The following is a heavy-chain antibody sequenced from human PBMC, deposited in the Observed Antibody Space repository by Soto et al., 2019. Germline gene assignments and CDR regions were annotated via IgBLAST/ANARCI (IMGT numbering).Heavy chain of an antibody. D-gene: IGHD2-2*01. CDR2: ISLYSDGT. CDR1: GYTFSNYG. J-gene: IGHJ5*02. V-gene: IGHV1-18*01. Sequence: ASMKVSCKTSGYTFSNYGITWVRQAPGQPLEWLGWISLYSDGTNYAQKFQGRVSMTTDTSTTTAYMELRSLRSDDTAVYYCARVVPGAEAWFGPWGQGTLVTVSS. CDR3: ARVVPGAEAWFGP.